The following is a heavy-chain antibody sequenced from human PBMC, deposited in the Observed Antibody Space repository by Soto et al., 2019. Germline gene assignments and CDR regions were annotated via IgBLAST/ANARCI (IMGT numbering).Heavy chain of an antibody. V-gene: IGHV4-4*07. J-gene: IGHJ5*02. CDR2: IYTSGST. CDR3: ARDYFLHDCGGDCYSSRWFDP. CDR1: GGSISSYY. D-gene: IGHD2-21*02. Sequence: PSETLSLTCTVSGGSISSYYWSWIRQPAGKGLEWIGRIYTSGSTNYNPSLKSRVTVSVDTSKNQFSLKLSSVTAADTAVYYYARDYFLHDCGGDCYSSRWFDPWGQGTLVTVSS.